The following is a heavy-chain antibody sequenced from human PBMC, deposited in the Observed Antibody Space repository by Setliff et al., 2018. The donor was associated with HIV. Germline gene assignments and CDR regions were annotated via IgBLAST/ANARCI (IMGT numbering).Heavy chain of an antibody. CDR3: VRTGSSTSWGIYYYYYMDI. V-gene: IGHV4-39*01. CDR1: GGSISSSSYC. CDR2: IYYSGST. Sequence: SETLSLTCTVSGGSISSSSYCWGWIRQPPGKGLEWIGTIYYSGSTYYNPSLKSRVSISIDTPKNQFSLKLTSMTAADTAVYYCVRTGSSTSWGIYYYYYMDIWGKGSTVTVSS. D-gene: IGHD3-10*01. J-gene: IGHJ6*03.